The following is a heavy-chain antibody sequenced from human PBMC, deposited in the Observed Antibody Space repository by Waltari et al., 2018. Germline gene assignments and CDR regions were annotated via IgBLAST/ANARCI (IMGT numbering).Heavy chain of an antibody. CDR2: IIPILGIA. Sequence: QVQLVQSGAEVKKPGSSVKVSCKASGGTFSSYAISWVRQAPGQGLEWMGRIIPILGIANYAQKFQGRVTITADKSTSTAYMELSSLRSEDTAVYYCARWGHTIFGVVHDYGMDVWGQGTTVTVSS. CDR3: ARWGHTIFGVVHDYGMDV. D-gene: IGHD3-3*01. V-gene: IGHV1-69*09. J-gene: IGHJ6*02. CDR1: GGTFSSYA.